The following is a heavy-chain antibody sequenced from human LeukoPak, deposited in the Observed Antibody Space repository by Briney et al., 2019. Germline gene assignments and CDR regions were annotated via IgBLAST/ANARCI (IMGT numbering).Heavy chain of an antibody. CDR1: GFTFTSSA. CDR3: AAKTYYYGSGSHTPDV. J-gene: IGHJ6*02. D-gene: IGHD3-10*01. V-gene: IGHV1-58*02. CDR2: IVVGSGNT. Sequence: SVKVSCKASGFTFTSSAMQWVRQARGQRLEWIGWIVVGSGNTNYAQKFQERVTITRDMSTSTAYMELSSLRSEDTAVYYCAAKTYYYGSGSHTPDVWGQGTTVTVSS.